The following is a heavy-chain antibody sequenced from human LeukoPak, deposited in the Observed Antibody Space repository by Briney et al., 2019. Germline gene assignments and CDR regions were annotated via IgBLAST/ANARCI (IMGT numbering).Heavy chain of an antibody. CDR3: ARLMVAANIGYCSGGSFYSSDY. D-gene: IGHD2-15*01. V-gene: IGHV1-69*04. CDR1: GGTFSSYA. CDR2: IIPILGIA. J-gene: IGHJ4*02. Sequence: ASVKVSCKASGGTFSSYAMSWVRQAPGQGLEWMGRIIPILGIANYAQKFQGRVTITADKSTSTAYMELSSLRSEDTAVYYCARLMVAANIGYCSGGSFYSSDYWGQGTLVTVSS.